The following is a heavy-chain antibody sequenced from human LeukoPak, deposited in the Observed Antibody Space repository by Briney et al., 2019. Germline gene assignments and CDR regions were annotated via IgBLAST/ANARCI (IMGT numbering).Heavy chain of an antibody. CDR3: ASRRQQRHFQH. Sequence: PSETLSLTCAVYGGSFSGYYWSWIRQPPGKGLEWIGEINHSGSTNYNPSLKSRVTISVDTSKNQFSLKLSSVTAADTAVYYCASRRQQRHFQHWGQGTLVTVSS. CDR2: INHSGST. V-gene: IGHV4-34*01. J-gene: IGHJ1*01. CDR1: GGSFSGYY. D-gene: IGHD6-25*01.